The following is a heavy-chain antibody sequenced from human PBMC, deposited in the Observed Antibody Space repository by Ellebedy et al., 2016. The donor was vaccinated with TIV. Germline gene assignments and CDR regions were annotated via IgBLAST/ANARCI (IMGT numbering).Heavy chain of an antibody. CDR3: ARAWDTGMAPNYYYGMDV. V-gene: IGHV1-8*01. CDR2: MNPNSGHT. J-gene: IGHJ6*02. D-gene: IGHD5-18*01. Sequence: AASVKVSCKASGYTFTDYDINWVRQATGQGLEWLGWMNPNSGHTGYAQKFQGRVTMTRNTSISTAYMELSSLRSEDTAMYYCARAWDTGMAPNYYYGMDVWGQGTTVTVSS. CDR1: GYTFTDYD.